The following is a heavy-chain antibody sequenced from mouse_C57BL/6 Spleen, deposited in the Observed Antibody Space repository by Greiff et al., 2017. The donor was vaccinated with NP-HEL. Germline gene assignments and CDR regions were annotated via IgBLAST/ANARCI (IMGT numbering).Heavy chain of an antibody. CDR3: ARVNYGPAWFAY. V-gene: IGHV1-12*01. J-gene: IGHJ3*01. CDR1: GYTFTSYN. Sequence: QSGAELVRPGASVKKSCKASGYTFTSYNMHWVKQTPRQGLEWIGAIYPGNGDTSYNQKFKGKATLTVDKSSSTAYMQLSSLTSEDSAVYFCARVNYGPAWFAYWGQGTLVTVSA. CDR2: IYPGNGDT. D-gene: IGHD1-1*02.